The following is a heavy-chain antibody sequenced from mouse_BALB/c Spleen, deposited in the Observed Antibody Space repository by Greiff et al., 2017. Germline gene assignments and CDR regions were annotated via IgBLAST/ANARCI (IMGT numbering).Heavy chain of an antibody. V-gene: IGHV5-12-1*01. CDR3: ARHEECVGGDGNSPDAMDY. Sequence: EVKLVESGGGLVKPGGSLKLSCAASGFAFSSYDMPWVRQTPGKGLEWVAYISSGGGSTYYPDNVKGRFTISRDNAKNTLYLQMSSLKSEDTAMYYCARHEECVGGDGNSPDAMDYWGQGTTVTVSS. CDR2: ISSGGGST. CDR1: GFAFSSYD. D-gene: IGHD2-1*01. J-gene: IGHJ4*01.